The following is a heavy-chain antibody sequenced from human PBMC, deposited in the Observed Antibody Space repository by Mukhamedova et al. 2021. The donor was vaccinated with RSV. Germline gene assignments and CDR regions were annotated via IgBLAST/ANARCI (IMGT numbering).Heavy chain of an antibody. CDR3: ARPVETAIDY. Sequence: GKGLEWMGIIYPGDSDTRYSPSFQGQVTIPADKSISTAYLQWSSLKASDTAMYYCARPVETAIDYWGQGTLVTVSS. CDR2: IYPGDSDT. D-gene: IGHD5-18*01. V-gene: IGHV5-51*01. J-gene: IGHJ4*02.